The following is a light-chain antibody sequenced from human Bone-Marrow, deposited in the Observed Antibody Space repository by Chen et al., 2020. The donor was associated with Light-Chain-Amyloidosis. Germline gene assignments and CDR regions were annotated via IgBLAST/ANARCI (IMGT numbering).Light chain of an antibody. CDR2: DVT. J-gene: IGLJ1*01. Sequence: QSALTQPASVSGSPGQSMTISCTGTSSDVGGDNHVSWYQQHPDKAPELMFYDVTNRPAWVPDCFSGSESHNTVFLTISGHQTEDEADELCSSYAITLTLVFGSGTRVTVL. V-gene: IGLV2-14*01. CDR1: SSDVGGDNH. CDR3: SSYAITLTLV.